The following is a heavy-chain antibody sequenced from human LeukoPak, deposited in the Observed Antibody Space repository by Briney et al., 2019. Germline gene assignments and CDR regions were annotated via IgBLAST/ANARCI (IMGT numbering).Heavy chain of an antibody. CDR2: IWYDGSNK. D-gene: IGHD1-26*01. CDR3: AXALLKXXXXGMDV. J-gene: IGHJ6*02. V-gene: IGHV3-33*01. Sequence: GGSLRLSCAASGFTFSSYGMHWVRQAPGKGLEWVAVIWYDGSNKYYADSVKGRFTISRDNSKNTLYLQMNSLRAEDTAVYYCAXALLKXXXXGMDVWGQGXTVTVS. CDR1: GFTFSSYG.